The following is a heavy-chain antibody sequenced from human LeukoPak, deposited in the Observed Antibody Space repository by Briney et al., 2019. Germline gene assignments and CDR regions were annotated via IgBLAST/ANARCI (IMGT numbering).Heavy chain of an antibody. CDR1: GFTFSSYG. J-gene: IGHJ4*02. D-gene: IGHD5-18*01. Sequence: GGSLRLSCAASGFTFSSYGMHWVRQAPGKGLEWVAVISYDGSNKYYADSVKGRFTISRDNSKNTLYLQMNSLRAEDTAVYYCARAADRGYSYGFASGGQGTLVTVSS. CDR3: ARAADRGYSYGFAS. V-gene: IGHV3-30*03. CDR2: ISYDGSNK.